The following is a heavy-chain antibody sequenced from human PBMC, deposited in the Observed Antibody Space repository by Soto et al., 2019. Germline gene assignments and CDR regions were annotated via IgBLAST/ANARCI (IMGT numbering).Heavy chain of an antibody. CDR3: ARERDGSSWSSAESLQY. V-gene: IGHV1-18*04. D-gene: IGHD6-13*01. J-gene: IGHJ1*01. Sequence: ASVKVSCKASGYTFTSYGISWVRQAPGQGLEWMGWISAYNGNTNYAQKLQGRVTMTTDTSTSTAYMELRSLRSDDTAVFYCARERDGSSWSSAESLQYWGQGTLVTVSS. CDR1: GYTFTSYG. CDR2: ISAYNGNT.